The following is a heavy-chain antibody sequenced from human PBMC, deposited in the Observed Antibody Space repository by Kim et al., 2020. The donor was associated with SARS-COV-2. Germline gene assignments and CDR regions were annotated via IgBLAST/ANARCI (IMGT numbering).Heavy chain of an antibody. CDR2: IYYSGST. Sequence: SETLSLTCTVSGGSISSYYWSWIRQPPGKGLEWIGYIYYSGSTNYNPSLKSRVTISVDTSKNQFSLKLSSVTAADTAVYYCARDPVINWGNSVWGQGTLVTVSS. J-gene: IGHJ4*02. D-gene: IGHD7-27*01. CDR3: ARDPVINWGNSV. V-gene: IGHV4-59*01. CDR1: GGSISSYY.